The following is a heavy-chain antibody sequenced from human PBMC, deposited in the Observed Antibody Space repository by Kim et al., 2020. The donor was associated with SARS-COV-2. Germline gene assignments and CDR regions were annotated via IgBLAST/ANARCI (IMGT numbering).Heavy chain of an antibody. J-gene: IGHJ4*02. CDR1: GFTFSSYA. CDR2: ISGSGGST. D-gene: IGHD6-19*01. Sequence: GGSLRLSCAASGFTFSSYAMSWVRQALGKGEWVSAISGSGGSTYYADSVKGRFTISRDNSKNTLYLQMNSLSAEDTAVYYCAKDRSIAVAGTRFDYWGQRTLVPVSS. CDR3: AKDRSIAVAGTRFDY. V-gene: IGHV3-23*01.